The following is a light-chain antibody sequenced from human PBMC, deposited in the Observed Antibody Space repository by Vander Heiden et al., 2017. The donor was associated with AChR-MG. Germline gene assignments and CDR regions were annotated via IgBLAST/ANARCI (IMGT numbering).Light chain of an antibody. CDR2: DVS. CDR3: SSYTSSSTLAWV. Sequence: QSALTQPASVSGSPGQSITISCTGTSSDVGGYNYVSWYQQHPGKAPKLMMYDVSKRPSGVSNRVSGSKSGNTASLTISGLQAEDEADCYCSSYTSSSTLAWVFGGGTKLTVL. CDR1: SSDVGGYNY. V-gene: IGLV2-14*01. J-gene: IGLJ3*02.